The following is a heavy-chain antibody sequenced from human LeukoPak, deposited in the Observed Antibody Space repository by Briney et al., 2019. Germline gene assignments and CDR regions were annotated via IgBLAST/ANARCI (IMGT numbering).Heavy chain of an antibody. CDR2: INHSGST. J-gene: IGHJ6*02. CDR1: GGSFSGYY. V-gene: IGHV4-34*01. D-gene: IGHD6-13*01. Sequence: PSETLSLTCAVYGGSFSGYYWSWIRQPPGKGLEWIGEINHSGSTNYNPSLKSRVTISVDTSKNQFSLKLSSVTAADTAVYYCARSYSSSWEIYYYGMDVWGQGTTVTVSS. CDR3: ARSYSSSWEIYYYGMDV.